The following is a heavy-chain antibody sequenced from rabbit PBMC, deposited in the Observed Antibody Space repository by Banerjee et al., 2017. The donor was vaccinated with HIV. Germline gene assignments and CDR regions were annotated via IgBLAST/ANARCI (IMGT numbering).Heavy chain of an antibody. J-gene: IGHJ4*01. D-gene: IGHD4-1*01. V-gene: IGHV1S40*01. CDR3: ARDLAGVIGWNFNF. CDR1: GFSFSNSYY. CDR2: IDSSSIT. Sequence: LEESGGDLVKPGASLTLTCTTSGFSFSNSYYMCWVRQAPGKGLEWIGCIDSSSITWYASWVNGRFTISKTSSTTVTLQMTSLTAADTATYLCARDLAGVIGWNFNFWGPGTLVTVS.